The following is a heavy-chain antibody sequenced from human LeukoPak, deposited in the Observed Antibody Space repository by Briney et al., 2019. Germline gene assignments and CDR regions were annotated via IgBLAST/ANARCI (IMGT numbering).Heavy chain of an antibody. V-gene: IGHV1-3*01. J-gene: IGHJ6*02. CDR1: GGTFSSYA. CDR2: INAGNGNT. Sequence: ASVKVSCKASGGTFSSYAMHWVRQAPGQRLEWMGWINAGNGNTKYSQKFQGRVTMTRDTSTSTVYMELSSLRSEDTAVYYCAIQHYDFWSGYLNYYYYYGMDVWGQGTTVTVSS. D-gene: IGHD3-3*01. CDR3: AIQHYDFWSGYLNYYYYYGMDV.